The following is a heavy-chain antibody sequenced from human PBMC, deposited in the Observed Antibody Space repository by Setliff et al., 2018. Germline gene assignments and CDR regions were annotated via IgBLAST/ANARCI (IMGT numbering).Heavy chain of an antibody. CDR1: GGSISSGSYY. J-gene: IGHJ4*02. V-gene: IGHV4-61*02. D-gene: IGHD3-3*01. Sequence: SETLSLTCTVSGGSISSGSYYWSWIRQPAGKGLEWIGRIYTSGSTYYNPSLKSRVTISIDASKNQFSLKLDSVTAADTAVYYCARTDDYYNFYAYWGQGTLVTVS. CDR3: ARTDDYYNFYAY. CDR2: IYTSGST.